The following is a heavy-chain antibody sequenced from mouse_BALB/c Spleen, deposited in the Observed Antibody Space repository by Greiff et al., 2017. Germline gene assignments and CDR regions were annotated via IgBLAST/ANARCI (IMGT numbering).Heavy chain of an antibody. D-gene: IGHD4-1*01. J-gene: IGHJ4*01. Sequence: EVQRVESGAELVRSGASVKLSCTASGFNIKDYYMHWVKQRPEQGLEWIGWIDPENGDTEYAPKFQGKATMTAYTSSNTAYLQLSSLTSEDTAVYYCNAGTGSHYYAMDYWGQGTSVTVSS. CDR3: NAGTGSHYYAMDY. CDR1: GFNIKDYY. V-gene: IGHV14-4*02. CDR2: IDPENGDT.